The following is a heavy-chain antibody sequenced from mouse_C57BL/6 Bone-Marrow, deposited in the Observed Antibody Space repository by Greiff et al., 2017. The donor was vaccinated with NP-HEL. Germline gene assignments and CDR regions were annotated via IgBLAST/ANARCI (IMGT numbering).Heavy chain of an antibody. D-gene: IGHD2-3*01. J-gene: IGHJ1*03. V-gene: IGHV5-12*01. CDR1: GFTFSDYY. CDR3: ARQYDGFWYFDV. Sequence: EVQLVESGGGLVQPGGSLKLSCAASGFTFSDYYMYWVRQTPEKRLEWVAYISNGGGSTYYPDTVKGRFTISRDNAKNTLYLQMSRLKSEDTAMYYCARQYDGFWYFDVWGTGTTVTVSS. CDR2: ISNGGGST.